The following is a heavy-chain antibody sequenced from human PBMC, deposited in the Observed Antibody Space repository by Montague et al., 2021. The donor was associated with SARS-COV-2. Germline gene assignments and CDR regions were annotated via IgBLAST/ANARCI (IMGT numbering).Heavy chain of an antibody. D-gene: IGHD3-3*01. CDR1: GFTFSNYA. V-gene: IGHV3-23*03. Sequence: SLRLSGAASGFTFSNYAMSWVRQAPGKGLEWVSVIYSGGSSPYYADSVXGRFTISRDNSKNTLYLQMNSLRAEDTAVYYCAKDPHYDFWSGYYFDYWGQGTLVTVSS. J-gene: IGHJ4*02. CDR3: AKDPHYDFWSGYYFDY. CDR2: IYSGGSSP.